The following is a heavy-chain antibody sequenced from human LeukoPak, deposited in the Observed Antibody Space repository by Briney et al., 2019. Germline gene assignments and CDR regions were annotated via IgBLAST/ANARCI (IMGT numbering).Heavy chain of an antibody. CDR1: GGSISSSSYY. CDR3: ARHLYSRQSPWYFDL. J-gene: IGHJ2*01. V-gene: IGHV4-39*01. CDR2: IYYGGST. D-gene: IGHD2-21*01. Sequence: SETLSLTCTVSGGSISSSSYYWGWIRQPPGKGLEWIGTIYYGGSTYYNPSLKSRVTISVDTSKNQFSLKLSSVTAADTAVYYCARHLYSRQSPWYFDLWGRGTLVTVSS.